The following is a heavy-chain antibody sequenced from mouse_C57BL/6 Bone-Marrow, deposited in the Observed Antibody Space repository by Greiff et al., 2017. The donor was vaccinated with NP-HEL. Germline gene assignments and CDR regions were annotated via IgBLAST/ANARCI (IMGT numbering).Heavy chain of an antibody. CDR2: INPNNGGT. D-gene: IGHD2-1*01. CDR1: GYTFTDYY. CDR3: APYGNYRFFAY. J-gene: IGHJ3*01. Sequence: VQLQQSGPELVKPGASVKISCKASGYTFTDYYMNWVKQSHGKSLEWIGDINPNNGGTSYNQKFKGKATLTVDKSSSTAYMELRSLTSEDSAVYYCAPYGNYRFFAYWGQGTLVTVSA. V-gene: IGHV1-26*01.